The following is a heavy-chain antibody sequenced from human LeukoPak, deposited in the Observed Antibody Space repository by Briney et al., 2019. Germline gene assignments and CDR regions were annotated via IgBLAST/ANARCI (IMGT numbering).Heavy chain of an antibody. J-gene: IGHJ3*01. CDR2: ISYDGSNK. CDR1: GFTFSSYG. Sequence: GGSLRLSCAASGFTFSSYGMHWVRQAPGKGLEWVAVISYDGSNKYYADSVKGRFTISSDNSKNTLYLQMNSLRAEDTAVYYGAKGVYYDRLAAFDFWGQGTMVTVSS. CDR3: AKGVYYDRLAAFDF. V-gene: IGHV3-30*18. D-gene: IGHD3-22*01.